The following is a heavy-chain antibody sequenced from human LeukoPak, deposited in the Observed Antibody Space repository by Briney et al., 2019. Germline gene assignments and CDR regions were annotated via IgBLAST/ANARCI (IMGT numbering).Heavy chain of an antibody. CDR2: MNPNSGNT. CDR1: GGTFSSYA. V-gene: IGHV1-8*03. J-gene: IGHJ6*03. Sequence: ASVKVSCKASGGTFSSYAISWVRQATGQGLEWMGWMNPNSGNTGYAQKFQGRVTITRNTSISTAYMELSSLRSEDTAVYYCARGVDYYYMDVWGKGTTVTVSS. CDR3: ARGVDYYYMDV.